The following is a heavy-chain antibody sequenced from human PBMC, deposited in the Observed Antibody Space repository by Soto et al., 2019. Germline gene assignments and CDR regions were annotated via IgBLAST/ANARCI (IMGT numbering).Heavy chain of an antibody. CDR3: ASSSGNNYGVGTNYYFDY. CDR2: IIPIFGTA. Sequence: QVQLVQSGAEVKKPGSWVKVSCKTSGGTFSTYSIVWVRQATGEGLEWMGGIIPIFGTANYAQKFQYRVTITADKSTNTAFMELSSLKSEDTAMYYCASSSGNNYGVGTNYYFDYWGQGTLVTVSS. CDR1: GGTFSTYS. D-gene: IGHD1-26*01. J-gene: IGHJ4*02. V-gene: IGHV1-69*06.